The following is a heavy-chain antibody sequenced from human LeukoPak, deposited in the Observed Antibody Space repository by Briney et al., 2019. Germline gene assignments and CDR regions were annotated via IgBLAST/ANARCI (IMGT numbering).Heavy chain of an antibody. Sequence: GRSLRLSCAATGFTFKDDGMHWVRQPPRRGLEWGSSINWNGGGTDYADSVKGRFTISRDNAKNSLYLQLSSLRPEDTALYYCAKHMRATNTYSFFGLDVWGQGTTVTVSS. V-gene: IGHV3-9*01. CDR1: GFTFKDDG. J-gene: IGHJ6*02. D-gene: IGHD1-26*01. CDR2: INWNGGGT. CDR3: AKHMRATNTYSFFGLDV.